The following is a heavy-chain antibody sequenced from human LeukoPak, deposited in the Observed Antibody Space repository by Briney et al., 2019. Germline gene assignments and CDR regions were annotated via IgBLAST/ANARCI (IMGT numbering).Heavy chain of an antibody. D-gene: IGHD6-13*01. CDR1: GGXMGRYY. Sequence: SETLSLTCTVSGGXMGRYYCSWVRQPPGKGLEWIGYIYHSGSTSYNPSLKSRVTMSVDSSKTQFSLNLSSVTAADTAVYYCARLATGIAFDYWGQGTLVTVSS. CDR2: IYHSGST. CDR3: ARLATGIAFDY. J-gene: IGHJ4*02. V-gene: IGHV4-59*01.